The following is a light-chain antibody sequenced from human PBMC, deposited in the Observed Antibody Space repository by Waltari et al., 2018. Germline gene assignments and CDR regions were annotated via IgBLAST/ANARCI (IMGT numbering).Light chain of an antibody. J-gene: IGLJ1*01. CDR1: SSDIGGSNY. CDR2: DVR. Sequence: QSALTQPASVSGSPGQSITISCTGTSSDIGGSNYVSWYQQHPGKAPKLMIYDVRNRPSGVSNRCSGSKSGNTASLTISGLQAEDEAHYYCSSYTSSSSYVFGTGTKVTVL. V-gene: IGLV2-14*03. CDR3: SSYTSSSSYV.